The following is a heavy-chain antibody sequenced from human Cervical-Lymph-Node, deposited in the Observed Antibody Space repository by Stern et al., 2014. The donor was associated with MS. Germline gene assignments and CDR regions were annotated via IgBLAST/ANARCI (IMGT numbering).Heavy chain of an antibody. CDR2: INPSGGST. Sequence: VQLVASEAEVKKPGASVKVSCKATGYTFTSYYMHWGRQAPGQWLEWMGIINPSGGSTSHAQKFQGRVTMTRDTSTSTVYMELSSLRSEDTAVYYCAREVAGHRLGMMDVWGQGTTVTVSS. V-gene: IGHV1-46*01. CDR1: GYTFTSYY. J-gene: IGHJ6*02. CDR3: AREVAGHRLGMMDV. D-gene: IGHD6-19*01.